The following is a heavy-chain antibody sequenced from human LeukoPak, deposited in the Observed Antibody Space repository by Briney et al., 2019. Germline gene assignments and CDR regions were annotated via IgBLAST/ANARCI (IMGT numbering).Heavy chain of an antibody. CDR2: IYTSGIT. D-gene: IGHD1-26*01. V-gene: IGHV3-66*01. J-gene: IGHJ4*02. CDR3: AREDAGGTYSFDF. Sequence: GGSLRLSCAVSGFTVSSNFMSWVRQAPGKGPEWVSVIYTSGITYYADSVRGRFTISRDNSKNTLYLQMDSLTAEDTAVYYCAREDAGGTYSFDFWGQGTLVTVSS. CDR1: GFTVSSNF.